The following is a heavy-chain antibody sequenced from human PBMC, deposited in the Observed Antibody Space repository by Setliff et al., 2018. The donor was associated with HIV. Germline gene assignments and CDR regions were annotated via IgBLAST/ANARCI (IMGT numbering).Heavy chain of an antibody. D-gene: IGHD3-3*01. Sequence: PGGSLRLSCAASGFTFSDYYMAWIRQAPGKGLEWVSYISSSGITIYYADSVAGRFTISRDNAKNSLYLQMNSLRAEETAVYYCARPRPRGSGYYLDYWGQGTLVTVSS. CDR2: ISSSGITI. J-gene: IGHJ4*02. V-gene: IGHV3-11*04. CDR1: GFTFSDYY. CDR3: ARPRPRGSGYYLDY.